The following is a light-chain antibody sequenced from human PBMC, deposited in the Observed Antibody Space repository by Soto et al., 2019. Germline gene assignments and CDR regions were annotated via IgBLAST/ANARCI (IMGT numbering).Light chain of an antibody. V-gene: IGLV2-11*01. Sequence: QSALTQPPSASGSPGQSVAISCTGTSSDVGGYNYVSWYQQHPGKAPKLMIYDVSKRPSGVPDRFSGSKSGNTASLTISGLQAEDEADYYCCSYAGSHTYVFGTGTKLTVL. CDR1: SSDVGGYNY. CDR2: DVS. CDR3: CSYAGSHTYV. J-gene: IGLJ1*01.